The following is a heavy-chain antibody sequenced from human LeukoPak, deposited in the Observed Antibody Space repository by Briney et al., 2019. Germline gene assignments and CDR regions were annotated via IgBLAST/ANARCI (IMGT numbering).Heavy chain of an antibody. Sequence: ASVKVSCKASGYTFTGYYMHWVRQAPGQGLEWMGWINPNSGGTNYAQKLRGRVTMTTDTSTSTAYMELRSLRSDDTAVYYCARDPGINDYGDYPPFDYWGQGTLVTVSS. CDR2: INPNSGGT. V-gene: IGHV1-2*02. J-gene: IGHJ4*02. D-gene: IGHD4-17*01. CDR1: GYTFTGYY. CDR3: ARDPGINDYGDYPPFDY.